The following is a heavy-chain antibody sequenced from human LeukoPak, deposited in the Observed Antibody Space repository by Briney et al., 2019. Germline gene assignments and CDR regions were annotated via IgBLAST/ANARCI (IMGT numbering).Heavy chain of an antibody. CDR2: INPNSGGT. Sequence: ASVKVSCKASGYTXTGYYMHWVRQAPGQGLEWMGWINPNSGGTNYAQKFQGRVTMTRDTSISTAYMELSRLRSDDTAVYYCARTYPDSSGYYYDYWGQGTLVTVSS. V-gene: IGHV1-2*02. CDR3: ARTYPDSSGYYYDY. D-gene: IGHD3-22*01. CDR1: GYTXTGYY. J-gene: IGHJ4*02.